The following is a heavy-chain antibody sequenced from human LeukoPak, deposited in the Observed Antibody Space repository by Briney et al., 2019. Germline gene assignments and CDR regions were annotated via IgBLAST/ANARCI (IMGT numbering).Heavy chain of an antibody. D-gene: IGHD2-2*01. Sequence: SQTLSLTCTVSAGSLSSGDYYWGWIRPPPGKGLEWIGYIYYSGSTYYNPSLKSRVTISVDTSKNQFSLKLSSVTAADTAVYYCGGYCSSTSCCIGGIDYWGQGTLVTVSS. V-gene: IGHV4-30-4*08. CDR2: IYYSGST. CDR3: GGYCSSTSCCIGGIDY. CDR1: AGSLSSGDYY. J-gene: IGHJ4*02.